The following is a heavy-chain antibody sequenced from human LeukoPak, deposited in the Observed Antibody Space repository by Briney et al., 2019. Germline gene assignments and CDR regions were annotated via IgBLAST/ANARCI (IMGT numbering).Heavy chain of an antibody. D-gene: IGHD3-9*01. V-gene: IGHV3-9*01. J-gene: IGHJ4*02. CDR2: ISWNSGYI. CDR1: GFTFDDYA. CDR3: AKLGFDWFGAVAGVFDY. Sequence: GGSLRLSCAAPGFTFDDYAMHWVRQAPGKGLEWVSGISWNSGYIGYADSVKGRFTISRDNAKNTLYLQMNSLRAEDTAVYYCAKLGFDWFGAVAGVFDYWGQGTLVTVSS.